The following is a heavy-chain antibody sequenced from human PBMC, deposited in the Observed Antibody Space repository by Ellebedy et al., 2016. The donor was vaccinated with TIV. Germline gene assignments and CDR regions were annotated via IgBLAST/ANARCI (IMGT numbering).Heavy chain of an antibody. CDR1: GGSISSYY. Sequence: SETLSLTCTVSGGSISSYYWSWIRQPPGKGLEWIGYIYYSGSTNYNPSLKSRVTISVDTSKKQFSLKLSSVTAANTAVYYCARGRWLQFDYWGQGTLVTVSS. CDR2: IYYSGST. D-gene: IGHD5-24*01. J-gene: IGHJ4*02. CDR3: ARGRWLQFDY. V-gene: IGHV4-59*12.